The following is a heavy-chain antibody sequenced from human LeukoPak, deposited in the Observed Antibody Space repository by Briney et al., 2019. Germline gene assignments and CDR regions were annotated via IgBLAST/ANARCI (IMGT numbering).Heavy chain of an antibody. CDR1: GYSFISYD. D-gene: IGHD3-22*01. Sequence: ASVKVSCKASGYSFISYDIGWVRQAPGQGLDWMGWISPYNGKTNYAQKLQGRVTMTTDTSTSTVYMELRSLRSDDTAVYYCARGTDDSSGYRSFWFDPWGQGTLVTVSS. CDR3: ARGTDDSSGYRSFWFDP. CDR2: ISPYNGKT. V-gene: IGHV1-18*01. J-gene: IGHJ5*02.